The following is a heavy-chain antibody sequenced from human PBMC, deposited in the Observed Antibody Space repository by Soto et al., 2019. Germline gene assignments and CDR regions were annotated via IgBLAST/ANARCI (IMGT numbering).Heavy chain of an antibody. J-gene: IGHJ4*02. CDR2: IDYSGTT. V-gene: IGHV4-59*05. Sequence: TSETLSLTCTFSGDSLSNYYWTWIRQPPGKGLEWIGSIDYSGTTYYNPSLKSRVTISVDTSKNQFSLKLSSVTAADTAVYYCARHGRGSYIPFDYWGQGTLVNVSS. CDR3: ARHGRGSYIPFDY. D-gene: IGHD1-26*01. CDR1: GDSLSNYY.